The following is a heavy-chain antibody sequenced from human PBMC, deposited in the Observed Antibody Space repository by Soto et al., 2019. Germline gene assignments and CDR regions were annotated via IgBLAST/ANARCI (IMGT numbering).Heavy chain of an antibody. CDR1: GGSISSYY. CDR3: ARDLGAYGSGSYYFGGRGNWFDP. D-gene: IGHD3-10*01. Sequence: QVQLQESGPGLVKPSETLSLTCTVSGGSISSYYWSWIRQPPGKGLEWIGYIYYSGSTNYNPSLKSRVTISVDTSNNQFSLKLSSVTAADTAVYYCARDLGAYGSGSYYFGGRGNWFDPWGQGTLVTVSS. J-gene: IGHJ5*02. CDR2: IYYSGST. V-gene: IGHV4-59*01.